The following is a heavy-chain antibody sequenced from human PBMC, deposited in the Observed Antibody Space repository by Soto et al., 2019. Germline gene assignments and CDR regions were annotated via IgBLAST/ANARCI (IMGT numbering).Heavy chain of an antibody. V-gene: IGHV3-30*18. J-gene: IGHJ6*02. D-gene: IGHD3-3*01. Sequence: QVQLVESGRGVVQPGRSLRLSCAASGFTFSSYSMHGVRQAPGKGLEWVAVISYDGRNKYYADSVKGRFTISRDNSKYTLYLQINSLRAEDTAVYYCAKSPDFVSGYICYYYGMDVWGQGTTVTVSS. CDR1: GFTFSSYS. CDR3: AKSPDFVSGYICYYYGMDV. CDR2: ISYDGRNK.